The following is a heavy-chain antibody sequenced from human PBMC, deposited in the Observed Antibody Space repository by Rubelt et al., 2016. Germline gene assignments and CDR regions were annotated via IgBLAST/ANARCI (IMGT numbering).Heavy chain of an antibody. V-gene: IGHV1-3*01. D-gene: IGHD1-1*01. CDR2: INAGNGNT. CDR3: ARDWVGTTDFDY. J-gene: IGHJ4*02. Sequence: QVQLVQSGAEVKKPGASVKVSCKASGYTFSRYPMHWVRQAPGQRLEWMGWINAGNGNTQYSQNFQGRVTLTRDTSASTVYRELSRRRSEDTAVYYWARDWVGTTDFDYWGQGTLVTVSS. CDR1: GYTFSRYP.